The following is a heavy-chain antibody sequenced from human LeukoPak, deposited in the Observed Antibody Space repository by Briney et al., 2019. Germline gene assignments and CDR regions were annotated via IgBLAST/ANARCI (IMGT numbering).Heavy chain of an antibody. CDR3: AKDLYSNYGPADY. Sequence: PGGSLRLSCAASGFTFSSYAMSWVRQAPGKGLEWVSTINGGGVNTHYADSVGGRFTSSRDNSKNTLFLQMNSLRDEDTAVYYCAKDLYSNYGPADYWGQGNLVTVSS. J-gene: IGHJ4*02. V-gene: IGHV3-23*01. D-gene: IGHD4-11*01. CDR1: GFTFSSYA. CDR2: INGGGVNT.